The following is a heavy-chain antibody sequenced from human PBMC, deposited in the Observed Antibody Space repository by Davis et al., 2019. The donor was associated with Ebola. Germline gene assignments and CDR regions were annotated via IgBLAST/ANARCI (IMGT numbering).Heavy chain of an antibody. D-gene: IGHD3-3*01. J-gene: IGHJ4*02. Sequence: AASVKVSCKASGYTFTSYGISWVRQAPGQGLEWMASINIYNGHTNYAQKFQGRVTLTTDTSTNTAFMELRSLRSDDTAVYYCVRDYDFVVDYWGQGTLVTVSS. V-gene: IGHV1-18*01. CDR2: INIYNGHT. CDR3: VRDYDFVVDY. CDR1: GYTFTSYG.